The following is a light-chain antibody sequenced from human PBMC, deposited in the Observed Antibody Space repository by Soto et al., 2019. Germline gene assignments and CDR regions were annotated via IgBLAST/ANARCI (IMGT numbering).Light chain of an antibody. V-gene: IGKV3-20*01. Sequence: EIVLTQSPGTLSLSPGERGTLSCRASQSVSSTYLAWYQHKLGQAPRLLIYGASSKASGIPDRFSGSGSGTDLTLAISRLEPEDFAVYYCQQYGSSPRSFGQGTKVDIK. CDR3: QQYGSSPRS. J-gene: IGKJ1*01. CDR1: QSVSSTY. CDR2: GAS.